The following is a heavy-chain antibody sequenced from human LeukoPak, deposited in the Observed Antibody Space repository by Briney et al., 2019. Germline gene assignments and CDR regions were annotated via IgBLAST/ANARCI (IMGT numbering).Heavy chain of an antibody. Sequence: GGSLRLSCAASGFTFSSYAMSWVRQAPGKGLEWVLAISGSGGSTYYADSVKGRFTISRDNSKNTLYLQMNSLRAEDTAVYYCAKADTIFGVVHVDYWGQGTLVTVSS. V-gene: IGHV3-23*01. CDR3: AKADTIFGVVHVDY. J-gene: IGHJ4*02. CDR1: GFTFSSYA. CDR2: ISGSGGST. D-gene: IGHD3-3*01.